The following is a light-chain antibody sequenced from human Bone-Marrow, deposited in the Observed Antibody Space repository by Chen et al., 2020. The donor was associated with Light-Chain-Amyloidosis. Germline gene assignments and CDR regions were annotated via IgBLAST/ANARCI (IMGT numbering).Light chain of an antibody. J-gene: IGLJ3*02. Sequence: SYVLTQPSSVSVAPGQTATSARGGNNIGPTSVHWYQQTPGQDPLLVVYDDSDRPSGIPERLSGSNSGNTATLTISRVEAGDEADYYCQVWDRSSDRPVFGGGTKLTVL. CDR2: DDS. CDR1: NIGPTS. CDR3: QVWDRSSDRPV. V-gene: IGLV3-21*02.